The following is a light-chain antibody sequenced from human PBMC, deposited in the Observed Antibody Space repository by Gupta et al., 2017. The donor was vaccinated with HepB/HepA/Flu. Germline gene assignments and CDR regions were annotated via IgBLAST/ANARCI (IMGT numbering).Light chain of an antibody. J-gene: IGLJ1*01. Sequence: QSAPTQPPSASGSPGQSVTISCTGTSSDIGAYNLVSWYQQHHGKAPKLIIYDVFQRPSGVPDRFSGSKSGNTASLTVSGLQAEDEADYYCFSYAGNDNWVFGGGTKVTVL. CDR2: DVF. V-gene: IGLV2-8*01. CDR1: SSDIGAYNL. CDR3: FSYAGNDNWV.